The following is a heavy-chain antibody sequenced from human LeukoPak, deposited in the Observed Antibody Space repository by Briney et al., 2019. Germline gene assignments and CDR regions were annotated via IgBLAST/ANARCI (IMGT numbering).Heavy chain of an antibody. CDR3: ARVTKYIWFGELLSRHYYYGMDV. CDR2: INPNSGGT. D-gene: IGHD3-10*01. V-gene: IGHV1-2*04. J-gene: IGHJ6*02. Sequence: VASVKVSCKASGYTFTGYYMHWVRQAPGQGLEWMGWINPNSGGTNYAQKFQGWVTTTRDTSISTAYMELSSLRSEDTAVHYCARVTKYIWFGELLSRHYYYGMDVWGQGTTVTVSS. CDR1: GYTFTGYY.